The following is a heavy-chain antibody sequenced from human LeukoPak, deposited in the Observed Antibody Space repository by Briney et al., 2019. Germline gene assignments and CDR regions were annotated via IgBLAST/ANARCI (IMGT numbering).Heavy chain of an antibody. CDR3: ARVSPFGELLS. D-gene: IGHD3-10*01. CDR2: IIPIFGTA. J-gene: IGHJ4*02. CDR1: GGTFSSYA. Sequence: SVKVSCKASGGTFSSYAISWVRQAPGQGLEWMGGIIPIFGTANYAQKFQGRVTMTRNTSISTAYMELSSLRSEDTAVYYCARVSPFGELLSWGQGTLVTVSS. V-gene: IGHV1-69*05.